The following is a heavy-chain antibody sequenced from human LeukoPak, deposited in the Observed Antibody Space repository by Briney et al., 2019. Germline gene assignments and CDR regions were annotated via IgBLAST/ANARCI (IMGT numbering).Heavy chain of an antibody. Sequence: SETLSLTCTVSGGSISSGSYYWSRIRQPAGKGLEWIGRIYTSGSTNYNPSLKSRVTISVDTSKNQFSLKLSSVTAADTAVYYCARDRMATYPLWGQGTLVTVSS. CDR3: ARDRMATYPL. D-gene: IGHD5-24*01. CDR1: GGSISSGSYY. V-gene: IGHV4-61*02. CDR2: IYTSGST. J-gene: IGHJ4*02.